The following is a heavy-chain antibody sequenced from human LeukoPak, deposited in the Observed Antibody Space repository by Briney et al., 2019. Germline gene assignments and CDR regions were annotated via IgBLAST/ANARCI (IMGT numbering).Heavy chain of an antibody. CDR2: IYPGDSDT. D-gene: IGHD1-26*01. Sequence: GESLQISCQGSGYSFTSYWIGWVRQMPGKGLEWMGIIYPGDSDTRYSPSFQGQVTISADKSISTAYLQWSSLKASDTAMYYCARQTGKVGATTSLGFDPWGQETLVTVSS. CDR1: GYSFTSYW. CDR3: ARQTGKVGATTSLGFDP. J-gene: IGHJ5*02. V-gene: IGHV5-51*01.